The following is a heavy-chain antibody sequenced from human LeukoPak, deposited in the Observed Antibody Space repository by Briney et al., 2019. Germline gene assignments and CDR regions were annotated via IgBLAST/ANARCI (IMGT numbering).Heavy chain of an antibody. D-gene: IGHD3-22*01. CDR3: ASVSYDSSGYYTGFDY. J-gene: IGHJ4*02. CDR2: INHSGST. V-gene: IGHV4-34*01. Sequence: PSETLSLTCAVHGGSFSGYYWSWIRQPPGKGLDWKGEINHSGSTNYNPSLKSRVTISVDTSKNQFSLKLSSVTAADTAVYYCASVSYDSSGYYTGFDYWGQGTLVTVSS. CDR1: GGSFSGYY.